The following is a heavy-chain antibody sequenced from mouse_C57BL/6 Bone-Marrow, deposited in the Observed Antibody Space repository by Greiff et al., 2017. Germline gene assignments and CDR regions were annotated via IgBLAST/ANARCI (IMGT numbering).Heavy chain of an antibody. V-gene: IGHV1-85*01. CDR2: IYPRDGST. D-gene: IGHD1-1*02. Sequence: VQGVASGPELVKPGASVKLSCKASGYTFTSYDINWVKQRPGQGLEWIGWIYPRDGSTKYNEKFKGKATLTVDTSSSTAYMALHSLTSEDSAVYFCARVEFAGGGGDSYIYVWGTEATGSVSS. CDR3: ARVEFAGGGGDSYIYV. J-gene: IGHJ1*03. CDR1: GYTFTSYD.